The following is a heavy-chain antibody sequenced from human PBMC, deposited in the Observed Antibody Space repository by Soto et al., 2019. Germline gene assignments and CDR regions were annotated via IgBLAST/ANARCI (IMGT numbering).Heavy chain of an antibody. J-gene: IGHJ4*02. Sequence: EVQLVESGGVVVQPGGSLRLSCAASGFTFDDYTMHWVRQAPGKGLEWVSLISWDGGSTYYADSVKGRFTISRDNSKNSLYLQMNSLRTEDTALYYCAKPVSPIAVAGTDFDYWGQGTLVTVSS. CDR3: AKPVSPIAVAGTDFDY. CDR1: GFTFDDYT. CDR2: ISWDGGST. V-gene: IGHV3-43*01. D-gene: IGHD6-19*01.